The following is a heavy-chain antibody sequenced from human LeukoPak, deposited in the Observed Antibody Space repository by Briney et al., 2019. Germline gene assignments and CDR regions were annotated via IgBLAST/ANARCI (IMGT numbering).Heavy chain of an antibody. CDR1: GFTLRDYC. CDR3: VRGGERTGNSYFDL. CDR2: SSETGTAY. D-gene: IGHD2-8*02. J-gene: IGHJ2*01. Sequence: PGGSLRLSCAASGFTLRDYCMSWIRQPPGKGLEWIAYSSETGTAYSYAASVKGRFTISRDNAKNSLFLQMDSLRADDTALYYCVRGGERTGNSYFDLWGRGTLVTVSS. V-gene: IGHV3-11*04.